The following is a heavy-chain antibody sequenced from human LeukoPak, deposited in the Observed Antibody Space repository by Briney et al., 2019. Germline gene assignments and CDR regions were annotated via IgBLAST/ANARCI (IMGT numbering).Heavy chain of an antibody. CDR1: GGSISSYY. Sequence: SETLSLTCTVSGGSISSYYWSWIRQPAGKGLEWIGRIYTSGSTNYNPSLKSRVTMSVDTSKNQFSLKLSSVPAADTAVYYCARLVGGYCGGDCDAFDIWGQGTMVTVSS. CDR3: ARLVGGYCGGDCDAFDI. CDR2: IYTSGST. D-gene: IGHD2-21*02. V-gene: IGHV4-4*07. J-gene: IGHJ3*02.